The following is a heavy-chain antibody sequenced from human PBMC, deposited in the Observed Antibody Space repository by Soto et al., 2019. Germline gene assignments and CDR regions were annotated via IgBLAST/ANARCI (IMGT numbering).Heavy chain of an antibody. D-gene: IGHD2-2*02. Sequence: QPGGSLRLSCAASGFTFSSYGMHWVRQAPGKGLEWVAVISYDGSNKYYADSVKGRFTISRDNSKNTLYLQMNSLRAEDTAVYYCAKDRQWVGLGYCSSTSCYRHYYGMDVWGQGTTVTVSS. CDR1: GFTFSSYG. V-gene: IGHV3-30*18. J-gene: IGHJ6*02. CDR3: AKDRQWVGLGYCSSTSCYRHYYGMDV. CDR2: ISYDGSNK.